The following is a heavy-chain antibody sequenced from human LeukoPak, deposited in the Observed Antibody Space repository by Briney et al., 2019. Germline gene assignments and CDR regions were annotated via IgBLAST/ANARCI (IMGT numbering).Heavy chain of an antibody. D-gene: IGHD3-10*01. CDR3: ARGTYYGSVFDY. CDR2: IYTSGST. Sequence: SETLSLTCTVSGGSISSSSYYWTWLRQPAGKGLEWIGRIYTSGSTNYNPSLKSRVTISVDMSKNQFSLKLSSVTAADTAVYYCARGTYYGSVFDYWGQGTLVTVSS. CDR1: GGSISSSSYY. J-gene: IGHJ4*02. V-gene: IGHV4-61*02.